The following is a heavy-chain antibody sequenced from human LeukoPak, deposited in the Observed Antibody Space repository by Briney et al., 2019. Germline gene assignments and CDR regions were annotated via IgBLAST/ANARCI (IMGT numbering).Heavy chain of an antibody. Sequence: GGSLRLSCAASGFTFSSYWMSWVRQAPGKGLEWVANIKQDGSEKYYVDSVKGRFTISRDNAKNSLYLQMNSLRAEDTAVYYCARNVGRGLEYNWFDPWGQGTLVTVSS. CDR3: ARNVGRGLEYNWFDP. CDR1: GFTFSSYW. V-gene: IGHV3-7*01. J-gene: IGHJ5*02. D-gene: IGHD1-1*01. CDR2: IKQDGSEK.